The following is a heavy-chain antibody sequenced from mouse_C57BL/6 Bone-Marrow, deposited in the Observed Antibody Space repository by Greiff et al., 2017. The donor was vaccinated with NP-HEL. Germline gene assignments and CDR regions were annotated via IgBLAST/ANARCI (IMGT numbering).Heavy chain of an antibody. CDR3: AREGRRGGDFDY. CDR2: ISYDGSN. Sequence: EVKVEESGPGLVKPSQSLSLTCSVTGYSITSGYYWNWIRQFPGNKLEWMGYISYDGSNNYNPSLKNRISITRDTSKNQFFLKLNSVTTEDTATYYCAREGRRGGDFDYWGQGTTLTVSS. V-gene: IGHV3-6*01. J-gene: IGHJ2*01. D-gene: IGHD2-12*01. CDR1: GYSITSGYY.